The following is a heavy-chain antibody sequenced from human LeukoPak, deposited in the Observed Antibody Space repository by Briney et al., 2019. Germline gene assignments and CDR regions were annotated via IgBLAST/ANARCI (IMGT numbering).Heavy chain of an antibody. CDR1: GGTFSSYA. Sequence: GASVKVSCKASGGTFSSYAISWVRQAPGQGLEWMGGIIPIFGTANYAQKFQGRVTITADESTSTAYMELSSLRAEDTAVYYCAKSLETTTIGWFDPWGQGTLVTVSS. CDR2: IIPIFGTA. CDR3: AKSLETTTIGWFDP. V-gene: IGHV1-69*01. D-gene: IGHD5-24*01. J-gene: IGHJ5*02.